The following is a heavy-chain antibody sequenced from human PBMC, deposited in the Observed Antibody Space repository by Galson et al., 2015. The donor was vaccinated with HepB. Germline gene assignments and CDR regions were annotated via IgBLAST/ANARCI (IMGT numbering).Heavy chain of an antibody. CDR2: ISSSSSYT. CDR3: ASINGDYLSIDY. V-gene: IGHV3-11*06. Sequence: SLRLSCAASGLTFSDYYMSWIRQAPGKGLEWVSYISSSSSYTNYADSVKGRFTISRDNAKKSLYLQMNSLRAEDTAVYYCASINGDYLSIDYWGQGTLVTVSS. D-gene: IGHD4-17*01. J-gene: IGHJ4*02. CDR1: GLTFSDYY.